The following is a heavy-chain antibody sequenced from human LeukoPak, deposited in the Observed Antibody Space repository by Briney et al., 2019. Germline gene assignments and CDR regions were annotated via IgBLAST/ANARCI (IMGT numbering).Heavy chain of an antibody. J-gene: IGHJ3*02. D-gene: IGHD2-2*01. CDR1: GFSFSSYS. CDR3: ARDQQAIPYAFDI. V-gene: IGHV3-48*01. CDR2: ISSSSSNI. Sequence: GGSLRLSCAASGFSFSSYSKNWVRQAPGKGLEWVSYISSSSSNINYADSVKGRFTTSRDNAKNSLYLQMNSLRAEDTAVYYCARDQQAIPYAFDIWGQGTMVTVSS.